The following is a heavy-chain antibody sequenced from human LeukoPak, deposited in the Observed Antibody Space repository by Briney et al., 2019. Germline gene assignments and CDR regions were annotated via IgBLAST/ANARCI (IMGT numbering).Heavy chain of an antibody. CDR2: IYHSGST. CDR1: GYSISSGYY. D-gene: IGHD3-10*01. V-gene: IGHV4-38-2*02. CDR3: ARDRGAGTFDY. Sequence: SETLSLTCTVSGYSISSGYYWGWIRQPPGKGLEWIGSIYHSGSTYYNPSLKSRVTISVDTSKNQFSLKLSSVTAADTAVYYCARDRGAGTFDYRRQG. J-gene: IGHJ4*02.